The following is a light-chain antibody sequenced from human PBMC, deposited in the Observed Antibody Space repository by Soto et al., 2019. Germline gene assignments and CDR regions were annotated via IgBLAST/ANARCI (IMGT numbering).Light chain of an antibody. V-gene: IGKV3-20*01. CDR2: SAS. CDR1: QSVASSY. J-gene: IGKJ5*01. Sequence: EVVLTQSPGTLSLSPGERVTLSCRASQSVASSYLAWYQQKPGRAPRLLFYSASSRATGIPDRFSGSGSGTDFTLTISRLEPEDFAVYYCQQSYGAPITFGQGTRLEIK. CDR3: QQSYGAPIT.